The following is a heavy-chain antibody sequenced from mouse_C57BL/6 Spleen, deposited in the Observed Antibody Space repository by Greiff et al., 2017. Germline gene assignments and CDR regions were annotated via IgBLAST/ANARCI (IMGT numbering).Heavy chain of an antibody. D-gene: IGHD2-4*01. V-gene: IGHV7-3*01. Sequence: EVMLVESGGGLVQPGGSLSLSCAASGFTFTDYYMSWVRQPPGKALEWLGFISNKANGYTTEYSASVKGRFTISRDNSQSILYLQMNALRAEDSATYFCARLAYDYDEGYWGQGTTLTVSS. CDR2: ISNKANGYTT. CDR1: GFTFTDYY. CDR3: ARLAYDYDEGY. J-gene: IGHJ2*01.